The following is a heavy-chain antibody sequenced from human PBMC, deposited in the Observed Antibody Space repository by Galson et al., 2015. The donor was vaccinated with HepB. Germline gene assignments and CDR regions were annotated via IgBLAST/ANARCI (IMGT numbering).Heavy chain of an antibody. CDR1: GYSFTSYW. J-gene: IGHJ6*02. D-gene: IGHD5-18*01. V-gene: IGHV5-51*01. Sequence: QSGAEVKKPGESLKISCKGSGYSFTSYWIGWVRQMPGKGLEWMGIIYPGDSDTRYSPSFQGQVTISADKSISTAYLQWSSLKASDTAMYYCARLESVDTAVTNSNSIYYYYFGMDVWGQGTTVTVSS. CDR3: ARLESVDTAVTNSNSIYYYYFGMDV. CDR2: IYPGDSDT.